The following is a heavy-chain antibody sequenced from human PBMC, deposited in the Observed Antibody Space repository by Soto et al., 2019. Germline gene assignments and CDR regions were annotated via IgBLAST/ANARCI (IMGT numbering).Heavy chain of an antibody. V-gene: IGHV4-59*01. Sequence: TETLSLTCTVSGGSITNYYWSWIRQTPGKGLEWVGSAHYSGSTQYNPSLKSRVTTSVDTSKNQISLNLTSVTAADTAVYYCARRGLGARFDYWGQGTLVTVSS. CDR2: AHYSGST. CDR1: GGSITNYY. J-gene: IGHJ4*02. CDR3: ARRGLGARFDY. D-gene: IGHD1-26*01.